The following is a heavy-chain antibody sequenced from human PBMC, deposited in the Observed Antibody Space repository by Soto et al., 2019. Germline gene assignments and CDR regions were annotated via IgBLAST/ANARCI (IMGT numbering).Heavy chain of an antibody. CDR1: GFTFSSYG. CDR2: IWYDGSNK. CDR3: AREQNHCSSTSCYSSAFDF. V-gene: IGHV3-33*01. Sequence: GGSLRLSCAASGFTFSSYGMHWVRQAPGKGLEWVAVIWYDGSNKYYADSVKGRFTISRDNSKNTLYLQMNSLRAEDTAVYYCAREQNHCSSTSCYSSAFDFWGQGIMVTVSS. D-gene: IGHD2-2*02. J-gene: IGHJ3*01.